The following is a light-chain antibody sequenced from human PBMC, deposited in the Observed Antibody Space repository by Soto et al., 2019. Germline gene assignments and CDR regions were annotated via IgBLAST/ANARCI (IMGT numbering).Light chain of an antibody. CDR3: QHYRYPPST. J-gene: IGKJ1*01. V-gene: IGKV3-20*01. CDR2: GVS. Sequence: EIGRSQWPANLSLNPGERATLSCRASQSGRDMYLAWYQQKPGQPPRLLIYGVSSRAYGIPDRFSGSGSGTDFTLTISRLEPEDFAVYYCQHYRYPPSTFGQRTKVDI. CDR1: QSGRDMY.